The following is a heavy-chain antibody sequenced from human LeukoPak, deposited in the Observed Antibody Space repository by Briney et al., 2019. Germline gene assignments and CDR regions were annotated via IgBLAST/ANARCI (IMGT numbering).Heavy chain of an antibody. CDR2: VNPNSGGT. D-gene: IGHD4/OR15-4a*01. V-gene: IGHV1-2*02. J-gene: IGHJ4*02. Sequence: ASVTVSFTASGYTFTGYYVHWVRPAPGQGLEWMGWVNPNSGGTNYAQKFQGRVTMTRDTSISTAYMELSSLRSDDTAVYYCARAPTDYGASAYWGQGTLVTVSS. CDR1: GYTFTGYY. CDR3: ARAPTDYGASAY.